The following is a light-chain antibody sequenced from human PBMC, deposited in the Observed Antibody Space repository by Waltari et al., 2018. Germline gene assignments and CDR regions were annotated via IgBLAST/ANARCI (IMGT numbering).Light chain of an antibody. CDR1: SSGFGVYNS. J-gene: IGLJ2*01. CDR3: SSYAGPNSVV. CDR2: EVN. Sequence: QSALTQPPSASGSPGQSVTISCTGTSSGFGVYNSVPWYQHHPGKAPKLMIYEVNKRPSGVPDRFSGSKSANMASLTVSGLQAEDEADYYCSSYAGPNSVVFGGGTKLTVL. V-gene: IGLV2-8*01.